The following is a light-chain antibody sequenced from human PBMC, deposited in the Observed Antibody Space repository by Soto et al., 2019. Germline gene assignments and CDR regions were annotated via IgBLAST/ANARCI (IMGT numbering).Light chain of an antibody. CDR2: EVS. CDR3: LLSYNNDRV. V-gene: IGLV7-46*01. J-gene: IGLJ2*01. Sequence: QAVVTKEPSVTVSPGGTVTLTCGSSTGAVTSDHFPYWFQQKPGQAPRTLIYEVSNKYSWTPARFSGSLLGGKAALTLSGAQPEDEADYYCLLSYNNDRVFGGGTKLTVL. CDR1: TGAVTSDHF.